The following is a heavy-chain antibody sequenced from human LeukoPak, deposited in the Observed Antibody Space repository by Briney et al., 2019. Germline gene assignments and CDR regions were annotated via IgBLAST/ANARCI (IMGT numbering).Heavy chain of an antibody. J-gene: IGHJ4*02. Sequence: GGSLRLXCAASGFTFSSYEMNWVRQAPGKGLEWVSYISSSGSTIYYADSVKGRFTISRDNAKNSLYLQMNSLRAEDTAVYYCARDLGEYYYDSSGYPGPVDYWGQGTLVTVSS. CDR1: GFTFSSYE. V-gene: IGHV3-48*03. CDR2: ISSSGSTI. CDR3: ARDLGEYYYDSSGYPGPVDY. D-gene: IGHD3-22*01.